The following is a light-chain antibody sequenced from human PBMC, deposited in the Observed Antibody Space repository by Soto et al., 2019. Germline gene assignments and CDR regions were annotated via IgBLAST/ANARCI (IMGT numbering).Light chain of an antibody. CDR2: DAS. CDR1: QSISSY. V-gene: IGKV1-5*01. J-gene: IGKJ1*01. CDR3: QQYNSYSGT. Sequence: DSQMTQSPSSLSASVGERVTITCRASQSISSYLNWYQQKPGKAPKLLIYDASSLESGVPSRFSGSGSGTEFTLTISSLQPDDFATYYCQQYNSYSGTFGQGTKVDI.